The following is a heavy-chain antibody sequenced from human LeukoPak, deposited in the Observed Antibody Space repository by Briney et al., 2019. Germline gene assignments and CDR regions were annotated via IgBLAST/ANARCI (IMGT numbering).Heavy chain of an antibody. Sequence: PSETLSLTCTVSGDSLSSGSYYWSWIRQPAGEGLEWIGRIYSSGRTHYSPSLKSRVTISVDTSRNQFSLRLSSVTAADTAVYYCAVGKYSGYDPQGDDYWGQGTLVTVSS. CDR1: GDSLSSGSYY. CDR3: AVGKYSGYDPQGDDY. J-gene: IGHJ4*02. D-gene: IGHD5-12*01. CDR2: IYSSGRT. V-gene: IGHV4-61*02.